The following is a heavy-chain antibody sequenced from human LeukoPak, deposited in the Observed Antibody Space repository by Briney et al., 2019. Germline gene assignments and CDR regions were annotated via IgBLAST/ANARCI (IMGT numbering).Heavy chain of an antibody. Sequence: GGSLRLSCAASGFTFSRYTMNWVRQAPGKGLEWVSTISPSNTYIYCSASVKGRFTISRDNAKNSLYLQMNSLRAEDTAVYCCARDPVVPDDGYYFDYWGQGTLVTVSS. CDR3: ARDPVVPDDGYYFDY. V-gene: IGHV3-21*01. J-gene: IGHJ4*02. CDR2: ISPSNTYI. D-gene: IGHD2-2*01. CDR1: GFTFSRYT.